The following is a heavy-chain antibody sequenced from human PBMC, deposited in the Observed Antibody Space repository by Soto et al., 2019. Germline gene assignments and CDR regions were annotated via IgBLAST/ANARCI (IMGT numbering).Heavy chain of an antibody. CDR2: IYPGDSDT. CDR3: VRPSDFWSAYYPSYFDS. CDR1: GYIFARYW. D-gene: IGHD3-3*01. Sequence: GESLKISCQAPGYIFARYWIGWVRQMPGKGLEWMGIIYPGDSDTRYSPSFQGQVTISVDKSISTAYLQWSSLKASDTAMYYCVRPSDFWSAYYPSYFDSWGQGTLVTVSS. J-gene: IGHJ4*02. V-gene: IGHV5-51*01.